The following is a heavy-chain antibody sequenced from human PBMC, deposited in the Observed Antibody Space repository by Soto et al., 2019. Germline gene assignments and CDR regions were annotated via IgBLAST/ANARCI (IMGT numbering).Heavy chain of an antibody. J-gene: IGHJ4*02. D-gene: IGHD3-10*01. Sequence: QVQLVESGGGVVQPGKSLRLSCAGSGFTFSSYGMDWVRQAPGKGLEWVAVISYDRSNKYYADSVKGRFTISRDNSKNTLYLQMSSLRADDTAVYYCAKDRMGAGVRGYFDYWGQGTLVTVSS. CDR3: AKDRMGAGVRGYFDY. V-gene: IGHV3-30*18. CDR2: ISYDRSNK. CDR1: GFTFSSYG.